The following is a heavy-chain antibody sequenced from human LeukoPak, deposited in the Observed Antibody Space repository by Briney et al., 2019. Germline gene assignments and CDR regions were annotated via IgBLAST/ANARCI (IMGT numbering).Heavy chain of an antibody. CDR1: GFTFSCYG. Sequence: GGSLRLSCAASGFTFSCYGMHWVRQAPGKGLEWVAVIWYDGSNKYYADSVKGRFTISRDNSKNTLYLQMNSLRAEDTAVYYCARRRGPYSSSLPDYWGQGTLVTVSS. CDR3: ARRRGPYSSSLPDY. V-gene: IGHV3-33*01. CDR2: IWYDGSNK. D-gene: IGHD6-6*01. J-gene: IGHJ4*02.